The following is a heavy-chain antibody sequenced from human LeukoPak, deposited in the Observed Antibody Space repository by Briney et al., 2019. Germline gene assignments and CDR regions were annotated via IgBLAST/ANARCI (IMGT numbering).Heavy chain of an antibody. Sequence: WASVKVSCKASGYTFTGYYMHWVRQAPGQGLEWMGWINPNSGGTNYAQKFQGRVTMTRDTSISTAYMDLSRLRSDDTAVYYCAISDCSGTECIRGYYFYYYMAVWGKGTTVTISS. D-gene: IGHD2-15*01. J-gene: IGHJ6*03. CDR1: GYTFTGYY. CDR2: INPNSGGT. V-gene: IGHV1-2*02. CDR3: AISDCSGTECIRGYYFYYYMAV.